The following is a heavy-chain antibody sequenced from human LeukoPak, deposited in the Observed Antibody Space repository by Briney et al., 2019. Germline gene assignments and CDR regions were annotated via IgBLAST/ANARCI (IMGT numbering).Heavy chain of an antibody. J-gene: IGHJ5*02. CDR1: GGSMSSYY. V-gene: IGHV4-59*12. CDR3: AREGGMATINNWFDP. Sequence: SETLSLTCTVSGGSMSSYYWSWIRQPPGKGLEWIGYIYDSGSTNHNPSLKSRVTISVDTSKNQFSLKLRSVTAADTAVYYCAREGGMATINNWFDPWGQGTLVTVSS. D-gene: IGHD5-24*01. CDR2: IYDSGST.